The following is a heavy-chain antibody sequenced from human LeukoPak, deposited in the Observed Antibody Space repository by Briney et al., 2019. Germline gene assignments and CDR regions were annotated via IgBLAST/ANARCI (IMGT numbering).Heavy chain of an antibody. D-gene: IGHD3-10*01. J-gene: IGHJ3*02. CDR2: ISANNGYT. V-gene: IGHV1-18*04. Sequence: ASVKVSCKASGYTFTSYGISWVRQAPGQGLEWMGWISANNGYTNYAQKLQGRVTMTTDTSTTTAYMELTSLTSDDTAVYYCARNEHYYGSGTYYRRASTFDIWGQGTMVTVSS. CDR3: ARNEHYYGSGTYYRRASTFDI. CDR1: GYTFTSYG.